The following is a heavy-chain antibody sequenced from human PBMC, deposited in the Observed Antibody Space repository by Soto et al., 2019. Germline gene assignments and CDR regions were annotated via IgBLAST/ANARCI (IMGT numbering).Heavy chain of an antibody. CDR3: AREGFSRVVAATGWFDP. V-gene: IGHV3-21*01. D-gene: IGHD2-15*01. J-gene: IGHJ5*02. CDR1: GFTFSSYS. CDR2: ISSSSSYI. Sequence: EVQLVESGGGLVKPGGSLRLSCAASGFTFSSYSMNWVRQAPGKGLEWVSSISSSSSYIYYADSVKGRFTISRDNAKNLLYLQMNSVRAEDTAVYYCAREGFSRVVAATGWFDPWGQGTLVTVSS.